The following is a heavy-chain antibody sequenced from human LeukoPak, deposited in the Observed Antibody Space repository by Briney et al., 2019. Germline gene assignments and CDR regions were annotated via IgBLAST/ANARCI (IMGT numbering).Heavy chain of an antibody. V-gene: IGHV4-34*01. J-gene: IGHJ4*02. CDR2: INHSGST. CDR3: ARGRWPGRSPLDY. D-gene: IGHD1-14*01. Sequence: SETLSLTCAVYGGSFSGYYWRWIRQPPGKGLEWIGEINHSGSTNYNPSLKSRVTISVDTSKNQFSLKLSSVTAADTAVYYCARGRWPGRSPLDYWGQGTLVTVSS. CDR1: GGSFSGYY.